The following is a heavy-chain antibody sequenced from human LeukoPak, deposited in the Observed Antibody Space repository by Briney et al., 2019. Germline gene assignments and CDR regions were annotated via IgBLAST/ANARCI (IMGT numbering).Heavy chain of an antibody. Sequence: GGSLRLSCAASGFTFSSYWMSWVRQAPGKGLKWVANMNQDGSEIYHVDSVKDRFTISRDNAKKSLYLQMSSLRAEDTAVYYCARSDSSSWYSLHDYWGQGTLVTISS. CDR3: ARSDSSSWYSLHDY. CDR1: GFTFSSYW. D-gene: IGHD6-13*01. J-gene: IGHJ4*02. CDR2: MNQDGSEI. V-gene: IGHV3-7*01.